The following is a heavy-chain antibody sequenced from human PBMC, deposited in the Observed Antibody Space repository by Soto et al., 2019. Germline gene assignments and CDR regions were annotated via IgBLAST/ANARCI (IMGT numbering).Heavy chain of an antibody. J-gene: IGHJ4*02. CDR2: IYYSGRP. CDR1: GGSVSSGSYY. CDR3: ARDSAVAGTRGGTVFDY. D-gene: IGHD6-19*01. V-gene: IGHV4-61*01. Sequence: KPSETLSLTCTVYGGSVSSGSYYRTWIRQPPGKGPERLWHIYYSGRPNYNPSLKSPVTISVETSKNQFSLKLSSVTAADTAVYYCARDSAVAGTRGGTVFDYWGQGTLVTVSS.